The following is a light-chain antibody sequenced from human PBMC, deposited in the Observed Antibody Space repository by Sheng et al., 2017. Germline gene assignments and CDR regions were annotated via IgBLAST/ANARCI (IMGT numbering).Light chain of an antibody. V-gene: IGKV3-20*01. CDR3: QQYNTYLT. J-gene: IGKJ1*01. Sequence: EIVLTQSPGTLSLSPGERATLSCRASQSVSISYLAWYQQKPGQAPRLLIYDASNRATGIPARFSGSESGTDFTLTISSLQPEDFATYYCQQYNTYLTFGPGTKVEI. CDR1: QSVSISY. CDR2: DAS.